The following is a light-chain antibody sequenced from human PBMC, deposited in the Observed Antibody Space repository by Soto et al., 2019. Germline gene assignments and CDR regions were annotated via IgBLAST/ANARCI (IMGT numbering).Light chain of an antibody. CDR2: DVS. Sequence: SLLAQPPPLSGSPGQSITLSLPRNSSDVGGYNYVSWYQQHPGKAPKLMIYDVSNRPSGVSNGFSGSKSGNTASLTISGLQAEDEADYYCSSYTSSSTLGYVFGTGTKVTVL. CDR1: SSDVGGYNY. CDR3: SSYTSSSTLGYV. J-gene: IGLJ1*01. V-gene: IGLV2-14*01.